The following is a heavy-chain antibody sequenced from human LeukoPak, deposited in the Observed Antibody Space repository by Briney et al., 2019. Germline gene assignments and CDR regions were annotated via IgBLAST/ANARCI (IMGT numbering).Heavy chain of an antibody. CDR3: ATSAARAIES. Sequence: GGSLRLSCAASGFTFSSYWMSWVRQAPGKGLECVANIKQDGSEKYYVDSVRGRSTLSRDSAKNSLYLQMNSLRVEDTAVYYCATSAARAIESWGQGTLVTVSS. D-gene: IGHD6-25*01. CDR1: GFTFSSYW. J-gene: IGHJ4*02. V-gene: IGHV3-7*01. CDR2: IKQDGSEK.